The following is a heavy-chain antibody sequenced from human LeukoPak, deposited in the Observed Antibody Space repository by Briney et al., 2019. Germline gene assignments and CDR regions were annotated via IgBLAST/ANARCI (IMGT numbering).Heavy chain of an antibody. D-gene: IGHD6-19*01. J-gene: IGHJ4*01. CDR2: IDPNSGGT. CDR1: GYTFTGHH. Sequence: ASVKVSRKASGYTFTGHHMHWVRQAPGQGLEWMGWIDPNSGGTNYAQKFQGRVTVTRDTSISTAYMELSRLKSDDTAVYYCAKWRGYSSGWSGPFDDWGQGTLVTVSS. V-gene: IGHV1-2*02. CDR3: AKWRGYSSGWSGPFDD.